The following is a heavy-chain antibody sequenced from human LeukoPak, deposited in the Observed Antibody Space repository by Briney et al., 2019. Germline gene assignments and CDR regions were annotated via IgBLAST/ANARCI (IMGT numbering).Heavy chain of an antibody. CDR3: SKGANIGGDYGVFDH. J-gene: IGHJ4*02. V-gene: IGHV3-23*01. D-gene: IGHD4-17*01. Sequence: GGSLRLSCAASGFSFSSYGMHWVRQAPGKGLEGVSSTNGGGDYTYYADSVRGRFSISRDNSDNTVYLQMSSLRADDTAVYYCSKGANIGGDYGVFDHWGQGTLVTVSS. CDR2: TNGGGDYT. CDR1: GFSFSSYG.